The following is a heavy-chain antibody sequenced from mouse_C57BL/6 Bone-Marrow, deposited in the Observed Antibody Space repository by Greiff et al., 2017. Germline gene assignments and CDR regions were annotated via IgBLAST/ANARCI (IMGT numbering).Heavy chain of an antibody. CDR2: IDPSDSYP. CDR1: GYTFTSYW. Sequence: QVQLQQPGAELVMPGASVKLSCKASGYTFTSYWMHWVKQRPGQGLEWIGEIDPSDSYPNYNQKFKGKSTLTVDKSSSTAYMPLSSLPAEHSAVDSCARESTAVEAWFAYWGQGTLVTVSA. V-gene: IGHV1-69*01. J-gene: IGHJ3*01. CDR3: ARESTAVEAWFAY. D-gene: IGHD1-1*01.